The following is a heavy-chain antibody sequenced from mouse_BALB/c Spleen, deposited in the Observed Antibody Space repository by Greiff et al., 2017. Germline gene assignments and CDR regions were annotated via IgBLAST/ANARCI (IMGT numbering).Heavy chain of an antibody. CDR3: ARGGFYYYFDY. V-gene: IGHV5-4*02. J-gene: IGHJ2*01. D-gene: IGHD2-1*01. CDR2: ISDGGSYT. Sequence: EVKLMESGGGLVKPGGSLKLSCAASGFTFSDYYMYWVRQTPEKRLEWVATISDGGSYTYYPDSVKGRFTISRDNAKNNLYLQMSSLKSEDTAMYYCARGGFYYYFDYWGQGTTLTVSS. CDR1: GFTFSDYY.